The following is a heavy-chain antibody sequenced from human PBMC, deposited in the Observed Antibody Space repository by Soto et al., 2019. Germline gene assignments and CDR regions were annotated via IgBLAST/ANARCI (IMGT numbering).Heavy chain of an antibody. CDR2: TYYRSKWYN. J-gene: IGHJ3*02. CDR1: GDNVSSNSVA. Sequence: SQTLSLTCAISGDNVSSNSVAWNWIRQSPSRGLEWLGRTYYRSKWYNDYAVSVKSRITINPDTSKNQFSLQLNSVTPEDTAIYYCARERYGDYGRGAFDICGQGTMVTVSS. CDR3: ARERYGDYGRGAFDI. V-gene: IGHV6-1*01. D-gene: IGHD4-17*01.